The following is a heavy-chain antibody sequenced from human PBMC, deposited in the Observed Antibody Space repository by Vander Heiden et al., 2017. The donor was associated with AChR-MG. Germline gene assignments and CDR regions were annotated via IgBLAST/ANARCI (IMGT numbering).Heavy chain of an antibody. J-gene: IGHJ6*02. CDR1: GGTFSSYA. CDR3: ARFAITIFGVVPPWYYGMDV. D-gene: IGHD3-3*01. V-gene: IGHV1-69*01. Sequence: QVQLVQSGAEVKKPGSSVKVSCKASGGTFSSYAISWVRQAPGQGLEWMGGIIPIFGTANYAQKFQGRVTITADESTSTAYMELSSLRSEDTAVYYCARFAITIFGVVPPWYYGMDVWGQGTTVTVSS. CDR2: IIPIFGTA.